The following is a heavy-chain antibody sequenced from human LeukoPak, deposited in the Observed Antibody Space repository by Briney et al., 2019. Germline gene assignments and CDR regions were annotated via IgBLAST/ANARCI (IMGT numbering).Heavy chain of an antibody. CDR1: GFTFSSYE. D-gene: IGHD3-3*01. Sequence: RGSLRFSCAASGFTFSSYEMNWVRQAPGKGLEWVSYISSSSSTIYYADSVKGRFTISRDNAKNSLYLQMNSLRAEDTAVYYCARDSFLVYWGQGTLVTVSS. V-gene: IGHV3-48*01. J-gene: IGHJ4*02. CDR2: ISSSSSTI. CDR3: ARDSFLVY.